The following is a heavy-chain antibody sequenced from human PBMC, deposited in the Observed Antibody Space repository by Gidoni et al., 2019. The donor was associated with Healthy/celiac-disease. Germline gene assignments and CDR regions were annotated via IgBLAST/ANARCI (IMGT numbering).Heavy chain of an antibody. CDR2: ICGSGGST. CDR3: AKGDFEAARPRGYVGMDV. CDR1: AFTFSSYA. J-gene: IGHJ6*02. D-gene: IGHD6-6*01. V-gene: IGHV3-23*01. Sequence: EVPLLEYGGGLVQPGGSLRPPCAASAFTFSSYAMSWVRQAPGKGLEWVSAICGSGGSTYYADSVKGRFTISRDNSKNTLYLQMNSLRAEDTAVYYCAKGDFEAARPRGYVGMDVWGQGTTVTVSS.